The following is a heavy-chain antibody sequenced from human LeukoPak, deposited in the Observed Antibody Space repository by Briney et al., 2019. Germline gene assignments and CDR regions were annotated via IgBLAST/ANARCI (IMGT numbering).Heavy chain of an antibody. V-gene: IGHV1-46*01. CDR3: ARAMADDAFDI. CDR2: INPSGGSR. D-gene: IGHD5-24*01. Sequence: ASVKVSCKASGYTFTSYYMHWVRQAPGQGLEWMGIINPSGGSRSYAQKFQGRVTMTRDTSTSTVYMELSSLGSEDTAVYYCARAMADDAFDIWGQGTMVTVSS. J-gene: IGHJ3*02. CDR1: GYTFTSYY.